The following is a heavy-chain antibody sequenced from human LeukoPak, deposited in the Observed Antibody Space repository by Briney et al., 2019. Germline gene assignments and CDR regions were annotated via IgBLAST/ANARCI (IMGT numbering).Heavy chain of an antibody. CDR1: GITFSSYA. V-gene: IGHV3-23*01. J-gene: IGHJ4*02. D-gene: IGHD1-14*01. Sequence: GGSLRLSCSASGITFSSYAMHWVRQAPGKGLEWVSDISGSGGTTYYADSVKGRFTISRDNSKNTLYLQMNSLRAEDTAIYYCATRKPDYYFDYWGQGTLVTVSS. CDR3: ATRKPDYYFDY. CDR2: ISGSGGTT.